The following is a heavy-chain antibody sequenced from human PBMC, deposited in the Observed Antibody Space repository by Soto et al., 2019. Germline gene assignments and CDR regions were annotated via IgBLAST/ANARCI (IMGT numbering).Heavy chain of an antibody. D-gene: IGHD3-16*01. CDR1: GYTFIRYG. J-gene: IGHJ6*02. CDR2: ISPYDDYT. CDR3: ARGGYYDNFWKILSYYGLDV. Sequence: QVQLVQSAAEVKKPGASVKVTCKASGYTFIRYGITWVRQAPGQGLEWVGWISPYDDYTEYAQKFHGRVTMTTDTSSRTVTMALRVLRSDDTAVYYCARGGYYDNFWKILSYYGLDVWGQGTTVTVSS. V-gene: IGHV1-18*01.